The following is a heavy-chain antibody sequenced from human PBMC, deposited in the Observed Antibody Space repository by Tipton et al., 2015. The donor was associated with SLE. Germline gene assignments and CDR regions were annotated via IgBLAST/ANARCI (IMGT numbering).Heavy chain of an antibody. CDR1: GGSISSGSYY. V-gene: IGHV4-39*07. Sequence: TLSLTRTVSGGSISSGSYYWGWIRQPPGKGLEWIGGIYYSGSTYYNPSLKSRVTISVDTSKNQFSLKLSSVTAADTAVYYCARHPQGAQVGATYFDYWGQGTLVTVSS. J-gene: IGHJ4*02. CDR3: ARHPQGAQVGATYFDY. CDR2: IYYSGST. D-gene: IGHD1-26*01.